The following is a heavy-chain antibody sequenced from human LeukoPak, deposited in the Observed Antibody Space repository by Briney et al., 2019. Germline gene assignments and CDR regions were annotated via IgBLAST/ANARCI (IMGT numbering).Heavy chain of an antibody. V-gene: IGHV1-58*02. D-gene: IGHD6-25*01. CDR2: IVVGSGNT. CDR1: GFTFTSSA. J-gene: IGHJ4*02. CDR3: ATSRGSPWDYIDY. Sequence: SVKVSCKASGFTFTSSAMQWVRQARGQRLEWIGWIVVGSGNTNYAQKFQGRVTITADESTSTAYMELGSLRSEDTAVYYCATSRGSPWDYIDYWGQGTLVTVSS.